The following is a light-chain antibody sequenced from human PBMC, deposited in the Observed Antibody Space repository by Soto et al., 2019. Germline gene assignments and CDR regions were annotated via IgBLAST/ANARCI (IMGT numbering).Light chain of an antibody. CDR1: SRDDGGYNY. CDR2: EVS. Sequence: QSALTQPASVSGSPGQSITISCTGTSRDDGGYNYVSWYQQHPGKAPKLMIYEVSNRPSGVANRVSGSKSANTASLTISGLQAEDEADYYCSSYTSSSTLIVFGTGTKLTVL. CDR3: SSYTSSSTLIV. V-gene: IGLV2-14*01. J-gene: IGLJ1*01.